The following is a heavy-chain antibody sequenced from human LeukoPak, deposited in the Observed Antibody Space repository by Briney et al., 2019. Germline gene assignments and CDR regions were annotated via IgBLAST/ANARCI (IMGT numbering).Heavy chain of an antibody. CDR2: ISAYNGNT. V-gene: IGHV1-18*01. J-gene: IGHJ3*02. D-gene: IGHD4-17*01. Sequence: ASVKVSCKASGYTFTSYGISWVRQAPGQGLEWMGWISAYNGNTNYAQKLQGRVTMTTDTSTSTAYMELRSLRSDDTAVYYCARDPRDYGDYGNHDAFDIWGQGTMVTVSS. CDR3: ARDPRDYGDYGNHDAFDI. CDR1: GYTFTSYG.